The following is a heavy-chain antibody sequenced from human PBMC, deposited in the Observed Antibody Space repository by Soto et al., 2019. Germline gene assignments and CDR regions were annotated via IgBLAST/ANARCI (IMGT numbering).Heavy chain of an antibody. J-gene: IGHJ4*02. CDR1: GFNFRGYG. CDR2: TRHDGSNT. V-gene: IGHV3-33*01. CDR3: ARDGVGITTFFGYFDY. Sequence: QVQLVQSGGGVVQPGRSLRLSCEASGFNFRGYGMHWVRQAPGKGLEWVAITRHDGSNTYYADSVRGRFTISRDNSKNTLYLQMNSLRVEDTAVYYWARDGVGITTFFGYFDYWGQGILITVSS. D-gene: IGHD1-26*01.